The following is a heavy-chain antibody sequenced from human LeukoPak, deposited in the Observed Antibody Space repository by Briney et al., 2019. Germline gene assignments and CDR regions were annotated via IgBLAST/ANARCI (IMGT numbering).Heavy chain of an antibody. CDR3: AREYIHSRALDY. D-gene: IGHD2-21*01. CDR2: IYYSGST. CDR1: GGSISSGGYY. J-gene: IGHJ4*02. Sequence: SQTLSLTCTVSGGSISSGGYYWSWIRQHPGKGLEWIGYIYYSGSTYYNPSLKSRVTISVDTSKNQFSLKLSSVTAADTAVYYCAREYIHSRALDYWGQGTLVTVSS. V-gene: IGHV4-31*03.